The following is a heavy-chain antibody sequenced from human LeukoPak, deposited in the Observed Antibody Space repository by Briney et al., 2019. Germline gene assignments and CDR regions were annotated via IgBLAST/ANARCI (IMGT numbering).Heavy chain of an antibody. D-gene: IGHD2-2*01. CDR1: GGSFSGYY. CDR2: INHSGST. V-gene: IGHV4-34*01. CDR3: ARHIVVVPAATPVGYYFDY. J-gene: IGHJ4*02. Sequence: SETLSLTCAVYGGSFSGYYWSWIRQPPGKGLEWIGEINHSGSTNYNPSLKSRVTISVDTSKNQFSLKLSSVTAADTAVYYCARHIVVVPAATPVGYYFDYWGQGTLVTVSS.